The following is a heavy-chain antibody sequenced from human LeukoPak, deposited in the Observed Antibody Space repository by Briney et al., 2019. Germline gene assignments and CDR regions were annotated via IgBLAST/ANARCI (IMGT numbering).Heavy chain of an antibody. J-gene: IGHJ4*02. Sequence: AGGSLRLSCAASGFTFDDYGMSWVRQAPGKGLEWVSGINWNGGSTGYADSVKGRFTISRDNAKNSLYLQMNSLRAEDTALYYCARTYYYDSSGYLDYWDQGTLVTVSS. D-gene: IGHD3-22*01. CDR2: INWNGGST. V-gene: IGHV3-20*04. CDR3: ARTYYYDSSGYLDY. CDR1: GFTFDDYG.